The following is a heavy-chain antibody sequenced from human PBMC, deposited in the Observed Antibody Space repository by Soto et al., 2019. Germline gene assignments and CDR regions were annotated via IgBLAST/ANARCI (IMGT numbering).Heavy chain of an antibody. CDR2: ISTSGDST. D-gene: IGHD3-10*01. V-gene: IGHV3-23*01. Sequence: EVQLLESGGGLVQPGGSLRLSCAASGFTFSNYGMSWVRQAPGRGLEWVSGISTSGDSTDYPDSVKGRFTISRDNSKKTVYLQMNSLRVEDTAVYYCAKDQHYYASGRVVGYFDYWGQGALVTVSS. J-gene: IGHJ4*02. CDR1: GFTFSNYG. CDR3: AKDQHYYASGRVVGYFDY.